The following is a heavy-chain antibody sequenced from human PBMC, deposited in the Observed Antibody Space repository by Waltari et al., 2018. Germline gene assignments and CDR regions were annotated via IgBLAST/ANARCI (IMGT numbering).Heavy chain of an antibody. CDR3: ASGTIVVVVAAIYFDY. D-gene: IGHD2-15*01. Sequence: QVQLQQWGAGLLKPSETLSLTCAVYGGSFSGYYWSWIRQPPGKGLEWIGEINHSGSTNYNPSLKSRVTISVDTSKNQFSLKLSSVTAADTAVYYCASGTIVVVVAAIYFDYWGQGTLVTVSS. CDR1: GGSFSGYY. V-gene: IGHV4-34*01. J-gene: IGHJ4*02. CDR2: INHSGST.